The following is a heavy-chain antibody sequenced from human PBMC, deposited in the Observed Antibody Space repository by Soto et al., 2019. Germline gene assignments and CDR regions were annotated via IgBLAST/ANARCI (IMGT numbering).Heavy chain of an antibody. J-gene: IGHJ6*02. CDR3: ARAMLRVDYYYGMDV. D-gene: IGHD3-10*02. CDR2: INSDGSST. Sequence: RRLSCAASGFTFSSYWMHWVRQAPGKGLVWVSRINSDGSSTSYADSVKGRFTISRDNAKNTLYLQMNSLRAEDTAVYYCARAMLRVDYYYGMDVWGQGTTVTVSS. V-gene: IGHV3-74*01. CDR1: GFTFSSYW.